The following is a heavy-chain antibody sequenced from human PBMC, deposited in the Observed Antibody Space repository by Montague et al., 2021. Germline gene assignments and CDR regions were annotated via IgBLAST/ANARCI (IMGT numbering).Heavy chain of an antibody. CDR1: RSLINSDYH. Sequence: SETLPLTCTVSRSLINSDYHWGWIRQPPGKGLEWMGSVSHGGRTYYNPSLKSRVTISVDTSNNHFSLKLSSVTAADTAMYYCARERDRYYYMDIWGKGTTITVSS. J-gene: IGHJ6*03. CDR2: VSHGGRT. V-gene: IGHV4-38-2*02. CDR3: ARERDRYYYMDI.